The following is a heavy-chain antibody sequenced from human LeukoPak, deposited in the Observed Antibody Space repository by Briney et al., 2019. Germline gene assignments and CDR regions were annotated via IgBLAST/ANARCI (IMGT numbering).Heavy chain of an antibody. V-gene: IGHV3-20*04. CDR2: TNWDGGRT. CDR3: ARDGLRRPPTPYCGGDCPLDY. J-gene: IGHJ4*02. CDR1: GFTFSNYG. D-gene: IGHD2-21*02. Sequence: GGSLRLSCAASGFTFSNYGMHRVRQAPGKGLEWVSGTNWDGGRTGYADSVKGRFTISRDNAKNSLYLQMNSLRVEDTAMYYCARDGLRRPPTPYCGGDCPLDYWGQGTLVSVSS.